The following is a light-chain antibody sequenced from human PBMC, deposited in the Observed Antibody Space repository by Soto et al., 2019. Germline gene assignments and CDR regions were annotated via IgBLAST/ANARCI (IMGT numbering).Light chain of an antibody. V-gene: IGKV1-5*03. Sequence: DIQMTQSPSTLSASVGDRVTITCRASQSISSWLAWYQQKPGKAPKLLIYKASSLESGVPSRFSGSGSGTAFTLTISSLQPDDFATYYCQQYNNYYTFGQGTKLEIK. CDR2: KAS. J-gene: IGKJ2*01. CDR1: QSISSW. CDR3: QQYNNYYT.